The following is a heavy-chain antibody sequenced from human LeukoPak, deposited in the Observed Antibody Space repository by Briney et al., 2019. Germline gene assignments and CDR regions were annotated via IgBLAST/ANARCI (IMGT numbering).Heavy chain of an antibody. CDR1: GFTFSSYS. Sequence: GGSLRLSCAASGFTFSSYSMNWVRQAPGKGLEWVSSISSSSSYIYYADSVKGRFTISRDNAKNSLYLQMNSPRAEDTAVYYCARADYDFWSGSRYYYMDVWGKGTTVTVSS. CDR2: ISSSSSYI. V-gene: IGHV3-21*01. D-gene: IGHD3-3*01. CDR3: ARADYDFWSGSRYYYMDV. J-gene: IGHJ6*03.